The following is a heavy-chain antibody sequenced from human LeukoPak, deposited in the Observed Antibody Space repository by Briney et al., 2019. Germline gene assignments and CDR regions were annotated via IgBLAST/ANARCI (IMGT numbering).Heavy chain of an antibody. CDR2: ITNDGSST. Sequence: PGGSLRLSCAASGLTFSSHWMHWVRQAPGKGLVWVSRITNDGSSTTYADSVKGRFTISRDNSKNTLYLQMNSLRAEDTAVYYCARALPPVTSPGYWGQGTLVTVSS. CDR1: GLTFSSHW. V-gene: IGHV3-74*01. CDR3: ARALPPVTSPGY. D-gene: IGHD4-17*01. J-gene: IGHJ4*02.